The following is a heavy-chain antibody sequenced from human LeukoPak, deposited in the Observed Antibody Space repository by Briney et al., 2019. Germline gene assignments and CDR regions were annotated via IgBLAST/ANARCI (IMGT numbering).Heavy chain of an antibody. V-gene: IGHV3-23*01. J-gene: IGHJ4*02. CDR2: ISGSGGTT. CDR1: GFTFSNYV. Sequence: PGGSLRLSCVAAGFTFSNYVMSWVRQTPGKGLEWVSSISGSGGTTYYADSVKGRFTISRDNSRNTLYLQMNSLRAEDTAVYYCARVRYSSGWSFDYWGQGTLVTVSS. D-gene: IGHD6-19*01. CDR3: ARVRYSSGWSFDY.